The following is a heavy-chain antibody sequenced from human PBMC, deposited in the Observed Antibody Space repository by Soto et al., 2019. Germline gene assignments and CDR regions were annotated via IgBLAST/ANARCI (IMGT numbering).Heavy chain of an antibody. V-gene: IGHV4-4*02. CDR1: SASIDSN. CDR2: IHQSGIS. CDR3: ARSFGWYAFDQ. Sequence: QMQLQESGPGLVKPSETLSLTCAVSSASIDSNWNWVRQPPGKGLEWIGEIHQSGISYKNPSLKSRVTMSVDKSKKQFSLNLSSVTAADTAIYFCARSFGWYAFDQWGQGTLVTVSS. D-gene: IGHD6-19*01. J-gene: IGHJ4*02.